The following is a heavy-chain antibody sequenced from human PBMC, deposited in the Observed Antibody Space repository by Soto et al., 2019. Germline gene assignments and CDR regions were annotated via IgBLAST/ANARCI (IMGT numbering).Heavy chain of an antibody. Sequence: SGPMLVNPTQTLTLTCTFSGLSLTSGVVGVGWIRQPPGEALEWLALIYWNDEQYYNPSLRNRLTITRDTSQNQVVLTMTNMDPVDTATYYCAHRLPGPSGYDVWGQGTTVTVSS. CDR1: GLSLTSGVVG. D-gene: IGHD6-13*01. CDR2: IYWNDEQ. V-gene: IGHV2-5*01. J-gene: IGHJ6*02. CDR3: AHRLPGPSGYDV.